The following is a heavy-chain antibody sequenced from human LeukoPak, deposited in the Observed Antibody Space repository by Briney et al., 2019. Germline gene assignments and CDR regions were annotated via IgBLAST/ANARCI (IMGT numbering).Heavy chain of an antibody. CDR3: ASHYCSSTSCYTVDY. J-gene: IGHJ4*02. D-gene: IGHD2-2*02. Sequence: MTSETLSLTCTVSGGSISSSSYHWGWIRQPPGKGLEWIGSIYYSGSTYYNPSLKSRVTISVDTSKNQFSLKLSSVTAADTAVYYCASHYCSSTSCYTVDYWGQGTLVTVSS. CDR2: IYYSGST. V-gene: IGHV4-39*01. CDR1: GGSISSSSYH.